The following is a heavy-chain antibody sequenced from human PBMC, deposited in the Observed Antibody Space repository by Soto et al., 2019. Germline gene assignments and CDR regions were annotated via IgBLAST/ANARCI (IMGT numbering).Heavy chain of an antibody. D-gene: IGHD4-17*01. CDR2: TYYRSKWYN. CDR3: ARNYGDYERKYYYYVMDV. Sequence: SQTLSLTCAISXDSFSSNSAALNWIRQSPSRGLEWLGRTYYRSKWYNDYAVSVKSRITINPDTSKNQFSLQLNSVTPEDTAVYYCARNYGDYERKYYYYVMDVWGQGTTVTVSS. J-gene: IGHJ6*02. CDR1: XDSFSSNSAA. V-gene: IGHV6-1*01.